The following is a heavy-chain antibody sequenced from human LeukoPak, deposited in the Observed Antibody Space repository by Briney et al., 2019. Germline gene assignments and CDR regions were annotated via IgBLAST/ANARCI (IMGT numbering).Heavy chain of an antibody. J-gene: IGHJ4*02. D-gene: IGHD6-13*01. CDR3: ARDAAAAGSPFDY. Sequence: PGGSLRLSCAASGFTFSSYAMSWVRQAPGKGLEWVSAISGSGGSTYYADSVKGRFTISRDNSKNTLYLQMNSLRAGDTAVYYCARDAAAAGSPFDYWGQGTLVTVSS. CDR2: ISGSGGST. CDR1: GFTFSSYA. V-gene: IGHV3-23*01.